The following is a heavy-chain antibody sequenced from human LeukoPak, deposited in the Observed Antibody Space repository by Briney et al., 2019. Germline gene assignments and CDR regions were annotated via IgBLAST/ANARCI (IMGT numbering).Heavy chain of an antibody. V-gene: IGHV4-59*01. J-gene: IGHJ6*03. D-gene: IGHD6-6*01. Sequence: PSETLSLTCTVSGGSISSYYWSWIRQPPGKGLEWLGYIYYSGSTNYNPSLKSRVTISVDTSKNQFSLELSSVTAADTAVYYCARDWGVSARPGYMDVWGKGTTVTVSS. CDR1: GGSISSYY. CDR2: IYYSGST. CDR3: ARDWGVSARPGYMDV.